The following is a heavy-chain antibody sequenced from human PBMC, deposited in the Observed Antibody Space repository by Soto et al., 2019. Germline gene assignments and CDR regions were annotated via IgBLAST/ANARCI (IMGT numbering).Heavy chain of an antibody. Sequence: QVRLVQSGAEVKEPGDSVRVSCEASGYTFTAYHIHWVRQAPGQGLEWMGWINPKFGDTGYAQDFQGRVSMTSDMSISTVYMELSRLTSDDTAIYYCASNMDYYYVRGSGNGHGVWGQGTTVTVFS. CDR3: ASNMDYYYVRGSGNGHGV. V-gene: IGHV1-2*02. J-gene: IGHJ6*02. CDR1: GYTFTAYH. D-gene: IGHD3-10*02. CDR2: INPKFGDT.